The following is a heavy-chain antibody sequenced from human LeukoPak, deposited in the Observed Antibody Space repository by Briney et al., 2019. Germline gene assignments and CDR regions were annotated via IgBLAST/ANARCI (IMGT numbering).Heavy chain of an antibody. Sequence: PGGSLRLSCAASGFSFSAYAISWVRQAPGKGLEWVSSISGGGGTTYYADSVKGRFTISRDNSKNTFYLQMSSLSAEDTAVYYCATNTQRSPDHRGQGTLVTVSS. V-gene: IGHV3-23*01. D-gene: IGHD1-1*01. CDR3: ATNTQRSPDH. CDR2: ISGGGGTT. CDR1: GFSFSAYA. J-gene: IGHJ4*02.